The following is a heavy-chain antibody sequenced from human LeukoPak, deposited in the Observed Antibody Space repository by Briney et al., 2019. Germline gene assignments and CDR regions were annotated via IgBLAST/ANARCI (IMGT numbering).Heavy chain of an antibody. CDR1: GDSVSSNSAA. J-gene: IGHJ4*02. CDR2: TYYRSRWYN. Sequence: SQTLSLTCAISGDSVSSNSAAWNWIRQSPSRGLEWLGRTYYRSRWYNDYAVSVKSRIAINPDTSKNQFSLRLSSVSPEDTALYCCARSTAIDGSYNYWGQGTLVTVSS. D-gene: IGHD1-26*01. CDR3: ARSTAIDGSYNY. V-gene: IGHV6-1*01.